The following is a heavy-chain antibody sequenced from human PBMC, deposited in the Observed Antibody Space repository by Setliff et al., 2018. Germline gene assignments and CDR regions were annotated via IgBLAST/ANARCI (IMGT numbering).Heavy chain of an antibody. J-gene: IGHJ5*02. CDR1: GYTFSSYD. D-gene: IGHD1-26*01. CDR3: ARRYSGTSRGAFDP. V-gene: IGHV1-8*01. CDR2: MNPNSGNT. Sequence: ASVKVSCKASGYTFSSYDINWVRQATGRGPEWMGWMNPNSGNTGYAQKFQGRVSMTRDTSISTAYMELSNLRSEDTAVYFCARRYSGTSRGAFDPWAREPWSPSPQ.